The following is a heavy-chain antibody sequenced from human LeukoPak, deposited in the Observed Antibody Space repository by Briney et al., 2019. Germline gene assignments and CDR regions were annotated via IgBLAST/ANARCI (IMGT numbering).Heavy chain of an antibody. CDR3: ARGSGWYYY. V-gene: IGHV4-59*11. J-gene: IGHJ4*02. CDR2: IYYSGST. D-gene: IGHD6-19*01. CDR1: GGSISSHY. Sequence: SETLSLTCTVSGGSISSHYWSWVRQPPGKGLEWIGYIYYSGSTNYNPSLKSRVTISVDTSKNQFSLSLTSVTAADTAVYYCARGSGWYYYWGQGTLVTVSA.